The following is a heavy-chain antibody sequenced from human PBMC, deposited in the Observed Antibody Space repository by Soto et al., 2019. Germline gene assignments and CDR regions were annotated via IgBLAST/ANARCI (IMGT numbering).Heavy chain of an antibody. CDR3: ARGRLNYDILTGYRRYFVS. V-gene: IGHV1-8*01. CDR1: GYTFTSYD. CDR2: MNPNSGNT. J-gene: IGHJ4*02. D-gene: IGHD3-9*01. Sequence: ASVKVYCKSSGYTFTSYDINWVRQATGQGLEWMGWMNPNSGNTGYAQKFQGRVTMTRNTSISTAYMELSSLRSEDTAVYYCARGRLNYDILTGYRRYFVSWGQGTL.